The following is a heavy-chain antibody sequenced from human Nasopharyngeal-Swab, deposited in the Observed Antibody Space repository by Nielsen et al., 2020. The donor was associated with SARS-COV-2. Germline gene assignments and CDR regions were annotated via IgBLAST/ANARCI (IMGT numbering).Heavy chain of an antibody. CDR2: INPAGDT. CDR3: ARGTSTSPGIDY. CDR1: GINFSNYD. V-gene: IGHV3-13*01. D-gene: IGHD1-1*01. Sequence: GASLKTSCAAPGINFSNYDMHWVPPASGKGLEWLSGINPAGDTYTPHCVKGRFTISRENAENSLYLQMNSLIAEDTAVYFCARGTSTSPGIDYWGKGSLVTVSS. J-gene: IGHJ4*02.